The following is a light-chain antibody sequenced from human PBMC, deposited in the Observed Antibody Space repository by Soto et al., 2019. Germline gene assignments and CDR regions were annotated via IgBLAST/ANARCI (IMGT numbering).Light chain of an antibody. CDR3: QQYGSSWT. Sequence: DTVLTQSPGTLSLSPGERATLSCRASQSVSSSFLAWYQQKPGQAPRLLIYGSSSRATGIPDRFSGSGSGTDFTLTISRLEPEDFAVYYCQQYGSSWTFGQGTKVDI. CDR1: QSVSSSF. V-gene: IGKV3-20*01. J-gene: IGKJ1*01. CDR2: GSS.